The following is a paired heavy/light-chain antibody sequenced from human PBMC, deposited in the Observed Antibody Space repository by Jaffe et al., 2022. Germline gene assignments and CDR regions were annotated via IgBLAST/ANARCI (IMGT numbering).Light chain of an antibody. J-gene: IGKJ3*01. CDR1: QNINSQ. Sequence: ETVMTQSPATLSVSPGDRATLSCRASQNINSQLAWYQQRPGQAPRLLMYGASTRAAAFPARFSGSGSGTEFTLTISSLQSEDFAVYYCQQYSEWPLTFGPGTEVEIK. V-gene: IGKV3-15*01. CDR2: GAS. CDR3: QQYSEWPLT.
Heavy chain of an antibody. CDR3: SQRRDNGDYAPVT. J-gene: IGHJ5*02. D-gene: IGHD4-17*01. Sequence: QVQLQESGPGQVKPSETLSLTCAVSGYSLTSGYLWGWIRQSPDRGLEWIATIQQSGRTFYNPSLESRVTISLDTSNNRFSLKLNSLTAADTAMYYCSQRRDNGDYAPVTWGQGTLVTVSS. CDR2: IQQSGRT. V-gene: IGHV4-38-2*01. CDR1: GYSLTSGYL.